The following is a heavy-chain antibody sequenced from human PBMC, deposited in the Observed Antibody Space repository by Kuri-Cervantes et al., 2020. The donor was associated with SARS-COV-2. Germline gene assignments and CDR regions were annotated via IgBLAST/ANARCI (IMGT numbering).Heavy chain of an antibody. J-gene: IGHJ3*02. CDR1: GGTFSSYA. V-gene: IGHV1-69*05. D-gene: IGHD3-10*01. CDR2: IIPIFGTA. CDR3: ARERDYYGSGYI. Sequence: SVKVSCKASGGTFSSYALSWVRQAPGQGLEWMGGIIPIFGTANYAQKFQGRVTITMDESTSTAYMELSSLRYEDTAVYYCARERDYYGSGYIWGQGTTVTVSS.